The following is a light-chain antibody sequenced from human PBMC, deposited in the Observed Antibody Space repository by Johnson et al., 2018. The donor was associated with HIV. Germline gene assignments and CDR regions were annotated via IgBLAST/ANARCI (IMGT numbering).Light chain of an antibody. CDR1: TSNIGNND. V-gene: IGLV1-51*02. CDR2: KNN. J-gene: IGLJ1*01. Sequence: QAVLTQPPSVSAAPGQKVTFSCSGSTSNIGNNDVSWYQLLPGSPPKLLVFKNNERPSGIPDRFSGSNSGTSATLDITGLQTGDEADYYCGTWDSSLSAGFYVFGTGTKVTVL. CDR3: GTWDSSLSAGFYV.